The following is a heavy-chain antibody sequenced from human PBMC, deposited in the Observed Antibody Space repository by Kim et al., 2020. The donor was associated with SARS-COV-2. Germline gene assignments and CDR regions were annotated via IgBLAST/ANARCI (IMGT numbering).Heavy chain of an antibody. D-gene: IGHD5-18*01. CDR3: ARSARGYSYGRMDY. CDR1: GGSISSSSYY. V-gene: IGHV4-39*01. J-gene: IGHJ4*02. Sequence: SETLSLTCTVSGGSISSSSYYWGWIRQPPGKGLEWIGSIYYSGSTYYNPSLKSRVTISVDTSKNQFSLKLSSVTAADTAVYYCARSARGYSYGRMDYWGQGTLVTVSS. CDR2: IYYSGST.